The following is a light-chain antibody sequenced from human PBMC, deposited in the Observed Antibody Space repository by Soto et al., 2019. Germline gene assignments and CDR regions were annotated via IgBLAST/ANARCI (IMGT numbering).Light chain of an antibody. J-gene: IGLJ1*01. CDR1: SNDVGHSSF. CDR3: NAQADNGKHV. Sequence: QSALTQPPSASGSPGQSVTISCTGNSNDVGHSSFISWYQQHPGKGPKLIIYELSKRPSGVPDRFSGSKSGNTASLSVSGLQDEDEADYFCNAQADNGKHVFGTGTKVTVL. CDR2: ELS. V-gene: IGLV2-8*01.